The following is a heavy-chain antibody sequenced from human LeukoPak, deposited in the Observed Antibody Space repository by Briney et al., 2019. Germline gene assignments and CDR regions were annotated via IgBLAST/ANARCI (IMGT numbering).Heavy chain of an antibody. D-gene: IGHD3-3*01. CDR1: GFTFSSYA. Sequence: GGSLRLSCAASGFTFSSYAMSWVRQAPGKGLEWVSVIYSGGSTYYADSVKGRFTISRDNSKNTLYLQMNSLRAEDTAVYYCASYDFWSGYYFDYWGQGTLVTVSS. CDR2: IYSGGST. J-gene: IGHJ4*02. V-gene: IGHV3-53*01. CDR3: ASYDFWSGYYFDY.